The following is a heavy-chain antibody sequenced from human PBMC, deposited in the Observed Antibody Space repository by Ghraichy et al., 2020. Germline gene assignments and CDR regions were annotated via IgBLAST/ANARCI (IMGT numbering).Heavy chain of an antibody. CDR2: ISYDASNK. D-gene: IGHD2-15*01. J-gene: IGHJ3*02. V-gene: IGHV3-30-3*01. CDR3: VRAHSVEVVAATGGAFDT. Sequence: GSLRLSCAASGFTFRSYAMHWVRQAPGKGLEWVAVISYDASNKYYADSVKGRFTISRDNSENTLYLQLNSLRPEDTAVYYCVRAHSVEVVAATGGAFDTGCNGRTVTVPS. CDR1: GFTFRSYA.